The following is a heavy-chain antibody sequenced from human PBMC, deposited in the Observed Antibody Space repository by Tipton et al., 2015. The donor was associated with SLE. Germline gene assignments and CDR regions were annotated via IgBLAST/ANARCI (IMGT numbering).Heavy chain of an antibody. Sequence: SLRLSCAASGFTFTSHWMHWVRQDPGKGLVWVSQIAIDGRGTIYADSVKGRFTLSRDNAKNVVYLQMNSLRVEDTAVYYCTRDEEGDYDFDYWGLGTLVTVSS. V-gene: IGHV3-74*01. CDR1: GFTFTSHW. D-gene: IGHD4-17*01. CDR2: IAIDGRGT. J-gene: IGHJ4*02. CDR3: TRDEEGDYDFDY.